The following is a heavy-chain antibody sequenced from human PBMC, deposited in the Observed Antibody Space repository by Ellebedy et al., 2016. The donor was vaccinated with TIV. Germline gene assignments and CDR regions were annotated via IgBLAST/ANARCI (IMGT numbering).Heavy chain of an antibody. CDR1: GGPFSGSA. CDR2: INPIFGIA. J-gene: IGHJ4*02. CDR3: ARSATYYFTSGSYFDF. D-gene: IGHD3-10*01. Sequence: ASVKVSCKASGGPFSGSAVSWVRQAPGQGLEWMGGINPIFGIASYGKKFQGRLTITGDASTSMSYMELSSLRSEDTAVYYCARSATYYFTSGSYFDFWGQGTQVTVSS. V-gene: IGHV1-69*13.